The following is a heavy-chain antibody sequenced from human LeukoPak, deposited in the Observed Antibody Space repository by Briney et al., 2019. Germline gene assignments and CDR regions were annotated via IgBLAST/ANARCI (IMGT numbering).Heavy chain of an antibody. CDR2: IYYSGST. Sequence: SQTLSLTCTVSGGSISSGDYYWSWIRQPPGKGLEWIGYIYYSGSTYYNPSLKSRVTISVDTSKDQFSMKLSSVTAADTAVYYCARAPELGGYYFDYWGQGTLVTVSS. CDR3: ARAPELGGYYFDY. V-gene: IGHV4-30-4*08. CDR1: GGSISSGDYY. J-gene: IGHJ4*02. D-gene: IGHD7-27*01.